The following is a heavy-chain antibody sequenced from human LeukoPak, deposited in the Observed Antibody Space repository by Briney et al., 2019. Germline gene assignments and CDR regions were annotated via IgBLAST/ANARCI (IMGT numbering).Heavy chain of an antibody. CDR3: ATNGYYCMDV. CDR1: GYSISSGYY. J-gene: IGHJ6*03. Sequence: SQTLSLTCTVSGYSISSGYYWGWIRQPPGQGLEWIGSTYHSGSTYYNPSLKSRITISVDKSQNQFSLKVNPLTAADTAVYYCATNGYYCMDVWGKGTTVTVSS. V-gene: IGHV4-38-2*02. D-gene: IGHD2-8*01. CDR2: TYHSGST.